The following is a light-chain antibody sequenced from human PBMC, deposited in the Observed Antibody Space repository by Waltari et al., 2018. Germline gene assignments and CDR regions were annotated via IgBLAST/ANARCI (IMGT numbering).Light chain of an antibody. CDR3: AAWDDSLNGVV. CDR2: SNN. CDR1: SSNIGSNT. J-gene: IGLJ2*01. Sequence: QSVLTQPPSASGTPGQRVTISCSGSSSNIGSNTVNWYHQLPGTAPKLLIYSNNPRPSGVPDRFSGSKSGTSASLAIRGLQSEDEADYYCAAWDDSLNGVVFGGGTKLTVL. V-gene: IGLV1-44*01.